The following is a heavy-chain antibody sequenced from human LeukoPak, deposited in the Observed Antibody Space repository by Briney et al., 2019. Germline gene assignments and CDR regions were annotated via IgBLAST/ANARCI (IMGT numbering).Heavy chain of an antibody. D-gene: IGHD3-10*01. CDR2: ISGTGYNT. J-gene: IGHJ4*02. V-gene: IGHV3-23*01. CDR1: GFTFRNCA. Sequence: GGSLRLSCAASGFTFRNCAMSWVRQARGKGLEWVSGISGTGYNTYYADSVKGRFTISRDNYKNTLYLQMNSLGAEDTAVYYCAKHVSGSLFYFDYWGQRTLVTVSS. CDR3: AKHVSGSLFYFDY.